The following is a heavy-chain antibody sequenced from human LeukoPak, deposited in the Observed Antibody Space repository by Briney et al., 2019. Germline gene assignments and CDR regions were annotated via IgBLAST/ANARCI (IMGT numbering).Heavy chain of an antibody. CDR3: ARLGGPDYYFYYYMDV. CDR1: GFTLDDYG. CDR2: INWNGDGT. Sequence: GGSLRLSCAASGFTLDDYGMGWVRQVPGKGLEWISGINWNGDGTGYADSVKGRFTISRDNAKNSLYLQMDSLRAEDTALYYCARLGGPDYYFYYYMDVWGKGTTDRVSS. J-gene: IGHJ6*03. D-gene: IGHD1-26*01. V-gene: IGHV3-20*04.